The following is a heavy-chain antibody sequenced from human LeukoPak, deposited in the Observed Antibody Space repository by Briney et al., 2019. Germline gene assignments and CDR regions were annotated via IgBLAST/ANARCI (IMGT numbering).Heavy chain of an antibody. CDR2: IRTKTDGGTT. CDR1: GFSFSGAW. V-gene: IGHV3-15*01. CDR3: TTGPWFGYDY. D-gene: IGHD3-10*01. Sequence: GGSLRLSCAASGFSFSGAWMGWVRQAPGKGLEWVGRIRTKTDGGTTDYAAPVKGRFTISRDDSRNTLYLQMNSLKTEDTAVYFCTTGPWFGYDYWGQGTLVTVSS. J-gene: IGHJ4*02.